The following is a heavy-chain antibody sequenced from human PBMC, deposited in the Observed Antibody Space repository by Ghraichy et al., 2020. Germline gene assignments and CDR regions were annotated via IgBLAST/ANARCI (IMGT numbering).Heavy chain of an antibody. Sequence: TLSLTCAISGDSVSSNSAAWNWIRQSPSRGLEWLGRTYYRSKWYNDYAVSVKSRITINPDTSKNQFSLQLNSVTPEDTAVYYCARDLKSWYLYYYYGMDVWGQGTTVTVSS. D-gene: IGHD6-13*01. J-gene: IGHJ6*02. CDR1: GDSVSSNSAA. CDR2: TYYRSKWYN. CDR3: ARDLKSWYLYYYYGMDV. V-gene: IGHV6-1*01.